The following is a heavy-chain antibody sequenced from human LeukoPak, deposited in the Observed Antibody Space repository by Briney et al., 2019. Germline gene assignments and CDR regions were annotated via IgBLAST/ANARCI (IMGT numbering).Heavy chain of an antibody. J-gene: IGHJ6*03. Sequence: SVKVSCKASGYTFTSYDINWVRQATGQGLEWMGWMNPNSGNTGYAQKFQGRVTMTRNTSISTDYMELSSLRSEDRAVYYCARGGGYQYYYYMEVWGKGTTVTVSS. D-gene: IGHD1-26*01. CDR1: GYTFTSYD. CDR3: ARGGGYQYYYYMEV. V-gene: IGHV1-8*01. CDR2: MNPNSGNT.